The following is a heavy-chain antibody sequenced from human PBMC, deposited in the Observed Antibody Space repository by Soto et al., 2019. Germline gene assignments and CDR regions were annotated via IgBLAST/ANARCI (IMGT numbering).Heavy chain of an antibody. Sequence: SQTLSLTCVISGDIVSSSSVAWNWVRQSPSRGLEWLGRTYYRSRWYSDFAVSVRGRIVINADTSKNQFSLQLNSVTPEDTAVYFCARSEEDSDYYYYGLDVWGKGPTVTVSS. J-gene: IGHJ6*04. CDR3: ARSEEDSDYYYYGLDV. CDR1: GDIVSSSSVA. V-gene: IGHV6-1*01. D-gene: IGHD2-15*01. CDR2: TYYRSRWYS.